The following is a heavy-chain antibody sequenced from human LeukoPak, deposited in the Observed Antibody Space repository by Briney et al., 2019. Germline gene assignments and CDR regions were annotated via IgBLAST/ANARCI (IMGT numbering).Heavy chain of an antibody. V-gene: IGHV4-4*02. D-gene: IGHD3-3*01. CDR2: VHLEGRT. J-gene: IGHJ4*02. Sequence: PSETLSLTCGVSGGSVTSTNWWTWVRQPPGKGLEWIGEVHLEGRTNYNPSLKSRLTMSVDLSENHISLKLTSVTAADTAVYYCAREGGFFRPLDYSGQGTLVTVSS. CDR3: AREGGFFRPLDY. CDR1: GGSVTSTNW.